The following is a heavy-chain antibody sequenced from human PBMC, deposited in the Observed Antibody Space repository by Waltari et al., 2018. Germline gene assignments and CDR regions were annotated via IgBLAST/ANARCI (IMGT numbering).Heavy chain of an antibody. Sequence: EQLVQSGGALARRGGSLLLSCAASGFTFSNHWMPWVRQAPGKGLEWVSRVDNTGSTQDYADSVKGRFTMSRNNAANEVYLHMNSLRDEDTAVYFCVRDYWYFDLWGRGTLVSVSS. J-gene: IGHJ2*01. CDR2: VDNTGSTQ. CDR3: VRDYWYFDL. CDR1: GFTFSNHW. V-gene: IGHV3-74*01.